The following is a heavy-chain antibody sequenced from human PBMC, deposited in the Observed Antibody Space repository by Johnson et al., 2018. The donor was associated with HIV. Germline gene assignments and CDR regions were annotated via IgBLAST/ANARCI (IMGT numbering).Heavy chain of an antibody. V-gene: IGHV3-7*01. CDR2: IKQDGSEK. CDR1: GFTFDDYG. CDR3: ARDPPWPMRNAFDI. D-gene: IGHD5-12*01. Sequence: VQLVESGGGVVRPGGSLRLSCAASGFTFDDYGMSWVRQAPGKGLEWVASIKQDGSEKYSVDSVKDRFTISRDNAKNSLYLQMNSLRAEDTAVYYCARDPPWPMRNAFDIWGQGTLVTVSS. J-gene: IGHJ3*02.